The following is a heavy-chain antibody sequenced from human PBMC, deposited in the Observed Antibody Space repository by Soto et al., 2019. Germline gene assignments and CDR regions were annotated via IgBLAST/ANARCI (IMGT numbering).Heavy chain of an antibody. J-gene: IGHJ4*02. Sequence: EDQLVESGGGLVQPGGSLRRTCAVSGFSCRSDWMNWVRQARGKGLEWVAHTNQDGSEKYYLDSVKGRFTIFRETAKNSLYLQMHSLRAEDTALYSCSGGVGDAIWAQGTLVTVSS. D-gene: IGHD1-26*01. CDR1: GFSCRSDW. CDR3: SGGVGDAI. V-gene: IGHV3-7*01. CDR2: TNQDGSEK.